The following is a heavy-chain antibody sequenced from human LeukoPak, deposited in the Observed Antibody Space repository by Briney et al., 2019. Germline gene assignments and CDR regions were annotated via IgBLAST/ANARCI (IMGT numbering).Heavy chain of an antibody. CDR2: IYYSGST. CDR3: AKQYSSSFSGFDP. J-gene: IGHJ5*02. V-gene: IGHV4-39*01. CDR1: GGSISSSSYY. D-gene: IGHD6-13*01. Sequence: PSETLSLTCTVSGGSISSSSYYWGWIRQPPGKGLEWIGSIYYSGSTYYNPSLKSRVTISVDTSKNQFSLQLNSVTPEDTAVYYCAKQYSSSFSGFDPWGQGTLVTVSS.